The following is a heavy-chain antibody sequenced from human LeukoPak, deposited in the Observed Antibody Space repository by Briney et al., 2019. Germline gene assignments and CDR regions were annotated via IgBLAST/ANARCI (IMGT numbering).Heavy chain of an antibody. CDR2: IIPIFGTA. V-gene: IGHV1-69*05. Sequence: ASVKVSCKASGGTFSSYAISWVRQAPGQGLEWMGGIIPIFGTANYAQKFQGRVTITTDESTSTAYMELSSLRSEDTAVYYCARAGAYCSGGNCYSDYWGPGTLVTVSS. D-gene: IGHD2-15*01. CDR3: ARAGAYCSGGNCYSDY. J-gene: IGHJ4*02. CDR1: GGTFSSYA.